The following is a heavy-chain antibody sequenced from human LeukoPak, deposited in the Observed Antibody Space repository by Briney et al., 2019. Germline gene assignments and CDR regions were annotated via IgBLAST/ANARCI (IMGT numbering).Heavy chain of an antibody. CDR3: ARQLGYCSDGSCYFDY. CDR1: GFTFSNYA. CDR2: FSGSGEST. V-gene: IGHV3-23*01. J-gene: IGHJ4*02. Sequence: PGGSLRLSCAASGFTFSNYAMSWVRQAPGRGLEWVSAFSGSGESTYYADSVKGRFTISRDNSKNTLHLQMNSLRAEDTAVYHCARQLGYCSDGSCYFDYWGQGTLVTVPS. D-gene: IGHD2-15*01.